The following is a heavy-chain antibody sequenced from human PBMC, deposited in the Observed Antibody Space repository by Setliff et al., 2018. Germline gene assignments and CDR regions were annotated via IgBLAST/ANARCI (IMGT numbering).Heavy chain of an antibody. CDR1: GYIFTGYY. J-gene: IGHJ4*02. V-gene: IGHV1-18*04. CDR2: VSDNNGNT. CDR3: ARLVRYCTRTSCQRTPGTEY. Sequence: ASVKVSCKASGYIFTGYYIHWVRQAPGQGLEWMAWVSDNNGNTNYAKSFQGRVTMNTDTSTSTAYMEVKSLTSDDTAVYYCARLVRYCTRTSCQRTPGTEYWGQGTLVTVS. D-gene: IGHD2-2*01.